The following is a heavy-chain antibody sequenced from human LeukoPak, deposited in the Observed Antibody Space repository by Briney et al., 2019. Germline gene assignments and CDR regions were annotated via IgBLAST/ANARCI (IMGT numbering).Heavy chain of an antibody. J-gene: IGHJ6*02. V-gene: IGHV4-30-2*03. CDR2: IYHSGST. Sequence: SETLSLTCAVSGGSISSGGYSWSWIRQPPGKGLEWIGYIYHSGSTYYNPSLKSRVTISVDTSKNQFSLNLTSVTAADTAVYYCARRNSYYGMDVWGQGTTVTVSS. CDR3: ARRNSYYGMDV. CDR1: GGSISSGGYS.